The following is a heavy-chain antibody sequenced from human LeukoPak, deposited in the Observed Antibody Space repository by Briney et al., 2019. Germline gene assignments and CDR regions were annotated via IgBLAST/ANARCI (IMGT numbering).Heavy chain of an antibody. D-gene: IGHD3-10*01. Sequence: SETLSLTCTASGGSISRYYWSWIRQHPGKGLEWIGYISYSGSTNYNPSLKSRVTISVDTSKNQFSLKLSSVTAADTAVYYCARGGFGELLLVDYWGQGTLVTVSS. V-gene: IGHV4-59*01. CDR3: ARGGFGELLLVDY. J-gene: IGHJ4*02. CDR1: GGSISRYY. CDR2: ISYSGST.